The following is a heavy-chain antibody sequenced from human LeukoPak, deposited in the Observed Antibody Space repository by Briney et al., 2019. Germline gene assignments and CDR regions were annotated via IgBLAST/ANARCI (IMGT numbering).Heavy chain of an antibody. CDR2: ITMTGSVI. CDR1: GFAFRDYY. D-gene: IGHD6-19*01. CDR3: ARGGWSRGWFDP. V-gene: IGHV3-11*01. J-gene: IGHJ5*02. Sequence: GGSLRLSCAASGFAFRDYYMSWIRPAPGKGLEWISYITMTGSVIQYSDSVKGRFTTSRDNAKNSLYLQMNSLRAEDTAVYYCARGGWSRGWFDPWGQGTLVTVSS.